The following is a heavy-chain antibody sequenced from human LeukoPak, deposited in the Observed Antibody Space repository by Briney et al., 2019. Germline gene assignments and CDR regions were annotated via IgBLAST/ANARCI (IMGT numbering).Heavy chain of an antibody. V-gene: IGHV3-30-3*01. CDR2: ISYDGSNK. D-gene: IGHD3-22*01. CDR1: GFTFSSYA. J-gene: IGHJ3*02. Sequence: PGGSLRLSCAASGFTFSSYAMHWVRQAPGKGLEWVAVISYDGSNKYYADSVKGRFTISRDNSKNTLYLQMNSLRAEDTAVYYCAREWLLDAFDIWGQGTMVTVSS. CDR3: AREWLLDAFDI.